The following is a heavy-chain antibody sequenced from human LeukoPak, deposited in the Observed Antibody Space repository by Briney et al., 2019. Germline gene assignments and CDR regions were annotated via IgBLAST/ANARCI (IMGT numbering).Heavy chain of an antibody. CDR3: ARDPLPGYSSSWTVDY. CDR2: IIPIFGTA. Sequence: SVKVSCKASGGTFSSYAISWVRQAPGQGLEWMGGIIPIFGTANYAQKFQGRVTITADESTSTAYMELSSLRSEDTAVYYCARDPLPGYSSSWTVDYWGQGTLVTVSS. CDR1: GGTFSSYA. D-gene: IGHD6-13*01. J-gene: IGHJ4*02. V-gene: IGHV1-69*13.